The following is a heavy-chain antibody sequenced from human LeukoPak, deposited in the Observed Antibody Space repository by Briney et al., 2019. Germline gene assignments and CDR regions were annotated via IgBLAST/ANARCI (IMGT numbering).Heavy chain of an antibody. CDR3: ARDQEAFDY. Sequence: ASVTVSCKASGYSFTSNYIHWVRQAPGQGLEWIGMIYPRDGSTSYAQKFQGRVTVTRDTSTSTVHMELSGLRSEDTAVYYCARDQEAFDYWGQGTLVTVSS. CDR2: IYPRDGST. V-gene: IGHV1-46*01. CDR1: GYSFTSNY. J-gene: IGHJ4*02.